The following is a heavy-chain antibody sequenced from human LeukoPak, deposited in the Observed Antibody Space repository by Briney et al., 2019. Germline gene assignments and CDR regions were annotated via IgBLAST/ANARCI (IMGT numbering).Heavy chain of an antibody. CDR3: VRGDNRDY. Sequence: GGPLRLSCAASGFSFSTSTMNWVRQAPGKGLEWISSIGKTSRDMYYADSVRGRFTISRDNAKNSLFLLMNSLRVEDTSVYYYVRGDNRDYWGPGTLVTVSS. J-gene: IGHJ4*02. CDR1: GFSFSTST. V-gene: IGHV3-21*01. D-gene: IGHD1-14*01. CDR2: IGKTSRDM.